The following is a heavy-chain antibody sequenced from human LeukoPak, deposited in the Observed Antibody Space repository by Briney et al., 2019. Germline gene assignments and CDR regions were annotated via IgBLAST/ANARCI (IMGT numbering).Heavy chain of an antibody. CDR3: ARGGHSLRVTAMDP. V-gene: IGHV1-18*01. Sequence: GASVKVSCKASGYSFTNYGISWVRQAPGQGLEWMGWTGVYNGITEYAQKVQGRVTMTTDTATSTAYLELRNLRSDDTAVYYCARGGHSLRVTAMDPWGQGSLVTVSS. CDR2: TGVYNGIT. CDR1: GYSFTNYG. J-gene: IGHJ5*02. D-gene: IGHD2-21*02.